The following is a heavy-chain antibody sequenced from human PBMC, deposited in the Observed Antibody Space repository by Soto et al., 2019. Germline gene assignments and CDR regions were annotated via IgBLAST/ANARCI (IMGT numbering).Heavy chain of an antibody. D-gene: IGHD4-17*01. V-gene: IGHV4-30-4*02. Sequence: PSDTLSLTCSVSGGSISSGDYYWIWIRQPPGKGLEWIGYSYYSGSTYYNPSLKSRVTISVDTSKNQFSLKLSSVTAADTAVYYCSRAGDYRDEHWGQGTLVTVPS. J-gene: IGHJ4*02. CDR2: SYYSGST. CDR3: SRAGDYRDEH. CDR1: GGSISSGDYY.